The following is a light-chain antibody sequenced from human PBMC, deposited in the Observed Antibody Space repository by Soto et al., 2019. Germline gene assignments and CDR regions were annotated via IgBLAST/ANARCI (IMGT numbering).Light chain of an antibody. CDR2: QDS. J-gene: IGLJ1*01. Sequence: SYELTQPPSVSVSPGQTASITCSGGKLGDKYAYWYQQNPGQPPVLVIYQDSERPSGIPERFSGSNSGNTATLTVSGTQAMDEADYYCQAWDSSTYVFGTGTKLTVL. CDR3: QAWDSSTYV. V-gene: IGLV3-1*01. CDR1: KLGDKY.